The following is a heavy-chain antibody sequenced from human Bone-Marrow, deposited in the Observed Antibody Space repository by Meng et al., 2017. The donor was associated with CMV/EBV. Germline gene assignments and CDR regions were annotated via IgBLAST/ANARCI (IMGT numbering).Heavy chain of an antibody. D-gene: IGHD3-22*01. CDR2: IYYSGST. CDR3: ARAAYYYDSSGPYYFDY. Sequence: GSLRLSCTVSGGSISSYYWSWIRQPPGKGLEWIGYIYYSGSTNYNPSLKSRVTISVDTSKNQFSLKLSSVTAADTAVYYCARAAYYYDSSGPYYFDYCGQGTLVTVSS. CDR1: GGSISSYY. V-gene: IGHV4-59*01. J-gene: IGHJ4*02.